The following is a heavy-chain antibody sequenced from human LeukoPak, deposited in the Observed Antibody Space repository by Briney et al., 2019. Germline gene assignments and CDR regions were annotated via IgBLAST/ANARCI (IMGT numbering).Heavy chain of an antibody. CDR3: VREDFDWFVT. D-gene: IGHD3-3*01. J-gene: IGHJ5*02. Sequence: PGGSLRLSCAASGFTFSSYEMNWVRPGPGGGLEWVSYISTSGSTRYYADSVKGRFTISRDNAKNSLYLQMNSLRAEDTSVYYCVREDFDWFVTWGQGTLVTVSS. V-gene: IGHV3-48*03. CDR1: GFTFSSYE. CDR2: ISTSGSTR.